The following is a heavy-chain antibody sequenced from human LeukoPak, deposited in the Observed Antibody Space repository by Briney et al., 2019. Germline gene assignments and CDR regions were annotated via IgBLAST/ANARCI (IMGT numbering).Heavy chain of an antibody. CDR2: IDPGDSDT. J-gene: IGHJ6*02. V-gene: IGHV5-51*01. CDR1: GYSFTSYG. CDR3: ARQLWFLDGDGMDV. Sequence: NRGESLKISCKGSGYSFTSYGSGWVRQMPGKGLEGMGIIDPGDSDTRYSPSFQGQDTISADKSISTAYLQWRSLKASDTAMYYCARQLWFLDGDGMDVWGQGTTVTVSS. D-gene: IGHD3-10*01.